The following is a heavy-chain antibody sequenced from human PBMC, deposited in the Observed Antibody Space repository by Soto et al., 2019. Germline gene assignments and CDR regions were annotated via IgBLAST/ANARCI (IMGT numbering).Heavy chain of an antibody. CDR3: ARLDITMVRGVVKDGWFDP. CDR1: GGSISSYC. V-gene: IGHV4-59*08. CDR2: IFQSVST. D-gene: IGHD3-10*01. Sequence: SETLSLTCTVSGGSISSYCWRWIRQPPGKGLEWIGYIFQSVSTSYNPSLKSRVTISLDTSKNRCSLKLSSVTAADTAVYYCARLDITMVRGVVKDGWFDPWGQGTLVTVS. J-gene: IGHJ5*02.